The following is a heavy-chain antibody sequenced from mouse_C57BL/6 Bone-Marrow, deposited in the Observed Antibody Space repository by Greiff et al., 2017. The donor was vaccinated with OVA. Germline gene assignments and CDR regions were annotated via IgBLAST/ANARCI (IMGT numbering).Heavy chain of an antibody. CDR2: IYPRSGNT. J-gene: IGHJ4*01. CDR1: GYTFTSYG. Sequence: VKVVESGAELARPGASVKLSCKASGYTFTSYGISWVKQRTGQGLEWIGEIYPRSGNTYYNEKFKGKATLTADKSSSTAYMELRSLTSEDSAVYFCARFPFYGSSYDPLLSMDYWGQGTSVTVSS. CDR3: ARFPFYGSSYDPLLSMDY. V-gene: IGHV1-81*01. D-gene: IGHD1-1*01.